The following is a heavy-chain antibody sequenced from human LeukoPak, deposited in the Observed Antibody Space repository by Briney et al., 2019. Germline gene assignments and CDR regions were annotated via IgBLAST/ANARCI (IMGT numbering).Heavy chain of an antibody. CDR3: ASPPYGSSWYYFDY. J-gene: IGHJ4*02. V-gene: IGHV1-2*02. CDR1: GYTFTGYY. D-gene: IGHD6-13*01. Sequence: ASVKVSCKASGYTFTGYYMHWVRQAPGQGLEWMGWINPNSGGTNYAQKFRGRVTMTRDTSISTAYMELSRLRSDDTAVYYCASPPYGSSWYYFDYWGQGTLVTVSS. CDR2: INPNSGGT.